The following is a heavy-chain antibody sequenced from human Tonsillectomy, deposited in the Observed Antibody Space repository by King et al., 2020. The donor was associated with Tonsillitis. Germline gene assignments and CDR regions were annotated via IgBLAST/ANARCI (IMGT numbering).Heavy chain of an antibody. J-gene: IGHJ3*02. CDR1: GFTFSSYC. V-gene: IGHV3-7*01. CDR2: IKQDGCEK. Sequence: VQLVESGGGLVQPGGSLRLSCAASGFTFSSYCMSWVRQAPGKGLEWVANIKQDGCEKYYVDSVKGRFTISRDNAKNSLYLQMSSLRAEDTAVYYCARDGMYYYDSSGYYNSAFDIWGQGTMVTVSS. D-gene: IGHD3-22*01. CDR3: ARDGMYYYDSSGYYNSAFDI.